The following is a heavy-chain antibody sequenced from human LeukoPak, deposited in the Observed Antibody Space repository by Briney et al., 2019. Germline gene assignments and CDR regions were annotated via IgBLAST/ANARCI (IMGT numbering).Heavy chain of an antibody. CDR2: ISGHNGNT. Sequence: EASVKVSCKASGYTFTTYGISWVRQAPGQGLEWMGWISGHNGNTNYALKLQGRVTMTTDTSTTTAYMELRSLRSDDTAVYYCAKEGYNSNALDYWGKGTLVTVSS. CDR3: AKEGYNSNALDY. CDR1: GYTFTTYG. V-gene: IGHV1-18*01. J-gene: IGHJ4*02. D-gene: IGHD5-24*01.